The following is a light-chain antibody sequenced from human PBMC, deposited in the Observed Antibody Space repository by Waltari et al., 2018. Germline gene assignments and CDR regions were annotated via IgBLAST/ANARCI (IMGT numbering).Light chain of an antibody. J-gene: IGLJ2*01. CDR3: CSYAGFSTVV. Sequence: QSALTQPASVSGSPGQSITISCTGTSSDIGSYNLVPWYQQHPGKAPKLMIYDVTKRPSGISSRFSGSKFGITASLTISGLQAEDEADYYCCSYAGFSTVVFGGGTKLTVL. CDR2: DVT. CDR1: SSDIGSYNL. V-gene: IGLV2-23*02.